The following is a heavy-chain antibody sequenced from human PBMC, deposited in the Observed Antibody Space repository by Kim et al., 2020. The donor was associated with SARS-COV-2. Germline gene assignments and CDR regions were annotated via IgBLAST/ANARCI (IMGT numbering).Heavy chain of an antibody. Sequence: YWDAVKCRLTLSEDSAKTSLYLQMNSLRAEDTAVYYCARDLVAGKRGGYWGQGTLVTVSS. J-gene: IGHJ4*02. V-gene: IGHV3-7*03. CDR3: ARDLVAGKRGGY. D-gene: IGHD6-19*01.